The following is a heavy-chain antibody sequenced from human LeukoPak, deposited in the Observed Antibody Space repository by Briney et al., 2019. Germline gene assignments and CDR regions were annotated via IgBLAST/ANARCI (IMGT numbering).Heavy chain of an antibody. J-gene: IGHJ3*02. CDR2: ISSSSRDI. CDR1: GFTFNIYS. Sequence: PGGSLRLSCAASGFTFNIYSMNWVRQAPGKGLEWVSYISSSSRDISYADSVKGRFTISRDNANNSLYLQMNSLRAEDTAVYYCARASMVRGVIGAFDIWGQGTMVTVSS. D-gene: IGHD3-10*01. V-gene: IGHV3-21*05. CDR3: ARASMVRGVIGAFDI.